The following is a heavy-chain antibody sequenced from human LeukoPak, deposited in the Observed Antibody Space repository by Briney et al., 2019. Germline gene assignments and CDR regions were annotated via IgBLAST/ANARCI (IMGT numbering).Heavy chain of an antibody. CDR2: LSNSGSA. Sequence: SETLSLTCTVSGGSISSSRYHWGWIRQPPGEGLGWIGSLSNSGSAYYTPSLKSRVTISVDTSKNHSSLHLSSVTAADTVVFYCARLGGRGSGTYYNSGDPDYWGQGTLVTVSS. J-gene: IGHJ4*02. CDR1: GGSISSSRYH. V-gene: IGHV4-39*01. CDR3: ARLGGRGSGTYYNSGDPDY. D-gene: IGHD3-10*01.